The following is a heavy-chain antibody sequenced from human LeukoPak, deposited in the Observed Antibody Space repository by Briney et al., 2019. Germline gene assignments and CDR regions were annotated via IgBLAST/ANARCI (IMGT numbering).Heavy chain of an antibody. D-gene: IGHD6-19*01. J-gene: IGHJ3*02. V-gene: IGHV4-59*01. Sequence: SETLSLTCTVSGGSIRGYYWSWIRQPPGKGLEWIGYIYYSGSTNYNPSLKRRVTIAVDTSKNQFSLKLSSVTAADTAVYYCARAQEMAGGGAFDIWGQGTMVTVSS. CDR3: ARAQEMAGGGAFDI. CDR2: IYYSGST. CDR1: GGSIRGYY.